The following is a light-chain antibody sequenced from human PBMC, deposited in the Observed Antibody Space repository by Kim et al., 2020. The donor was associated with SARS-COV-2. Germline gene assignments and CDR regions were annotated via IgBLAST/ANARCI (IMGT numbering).Light chain of an antibody. CDR2: DNY. CDR3: GTWDNSLSGFWV. Sequence: QKVTISCSGGSSNLGNNYVSWYQQLPGTAPKLLIYDNYKRPSGIPDRFSGSKSGTSATLVITGHQTGDEADYYCGTWDNSLSGFWVFGGGTQLTVL. CDR1: SSNLGNNY. J-gene: IGLJ3*02. V-gene: IGLV1-51*01.